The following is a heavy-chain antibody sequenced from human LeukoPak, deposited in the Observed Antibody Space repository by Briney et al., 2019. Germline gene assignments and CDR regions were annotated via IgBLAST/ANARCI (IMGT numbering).Heavy chain of an antibody. Sequence: SETLSLTCAFYGGSFSGYYWSWIRQPPGKGLEWIGEINHSGSTNHNPSLKSRVTISVDTSKNQFSLKLSSVTAADTAVYYCARARIVGATFGYWGQGTLVTVSS. V-gene: IGHV4-34*01. CDR2: INHSGST. CDR3: ARARIVGATFGY. J-gene: IGHJ4*02. CDR1: GGSFSGYY. D-gene: IGHD1-26*01.